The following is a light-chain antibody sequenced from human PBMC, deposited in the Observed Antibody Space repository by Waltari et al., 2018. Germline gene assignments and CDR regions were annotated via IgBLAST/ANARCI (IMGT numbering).Light chain of an antibody. CDR2: DNF. V-gene: IGLV1-51*01. CDR3: GTWDASLTAWV. J-gene: IGLJ3*02. Sequence: QSVLTQPPSISAAAGQTVTISCSGTRSNIGDHYVSWYQQVPETAPKILINDNFKRPSGVSDRFSGSKSGTSATLVITGLQTGDEADYFCGTWDASLTAWVFGGGTRLSVL. CDR1: RSNIGDHY.